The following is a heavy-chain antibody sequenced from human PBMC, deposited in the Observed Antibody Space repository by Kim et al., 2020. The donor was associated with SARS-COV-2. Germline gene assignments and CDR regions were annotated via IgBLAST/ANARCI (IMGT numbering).Heavy chain of an antibody. Sequence: GESLKISCKASGYSVTSYWIGWVRQMPGKGLEWMGFIYPGDSDTRYSPSFRGRVTVSADKSFSTAYLQWSSLQASDTAIYYCARRSFSGYALDHWGQGTLVTGSS. CDR2: IYPGDSDT. V-gene: IGHV5-51*01. J-gene: IGHJ4*02. CDR3: ARRSFSGYALDH. D-gene: IGHD5-12*01. CDR1: GYSVTSYW.